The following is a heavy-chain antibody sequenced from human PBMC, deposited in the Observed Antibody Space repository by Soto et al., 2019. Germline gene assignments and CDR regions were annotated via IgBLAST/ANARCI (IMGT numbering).Heavy chain of an antibody. CDR2: IYYSGST. J-gene: IGHJ4*02. V-gene: IGHV4-31*03. Sequence: SETLSLTCTVSGGSISSGGYYWSWIRQHPGKGLEWIGYIYYSGSTYYNPSLKSRVTISVDTSKNQFSLKLSSVTAADTAVYYCARTPGFEPAAIFDYWGQGTLVTVSS. CDR1: GGSISSGGYY. CDR3: ARTPGFEPAAIFDY. D-gene: IGHD2-2*01.